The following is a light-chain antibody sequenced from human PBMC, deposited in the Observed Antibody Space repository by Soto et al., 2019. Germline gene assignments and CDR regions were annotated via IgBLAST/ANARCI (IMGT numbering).Light chain of an antibody. V-gene: IGLV2-8*01. CDR1: NNDVVGYNY. CDR3: ASYAGNQGV. CDR2: DVS. J-gene: IGLJ1*01. Sequence: QYVLAQPPSASGSPGQSVTISCTGTNNDVVGYNYVSWYQQHPGKAPKLMIFDVSKRPSGFPDRFSGSKYGNTASLTVSGSQAEDESDYYCASYAGNQGVFGTGPKVTV.